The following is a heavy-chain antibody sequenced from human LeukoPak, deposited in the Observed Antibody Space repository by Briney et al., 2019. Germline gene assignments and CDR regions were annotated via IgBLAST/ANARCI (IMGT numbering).Heavy chain of an antibody. CDR3: ARSVAKKDTLGPGSAFDI. CDR1: GGSISSYC. V-gene: IGHV4-4*07. D-gene: IGHD2-15*01. Sequence: SETLSLTCTVSGGSISSYCWSWIRQSAVKGLEWIGRIYTSGSTNYTPSLKSRVTMSVVTSKNQFSLKLSSVTAADTAVYYCARSVAKKDTLGPGSAFDIWGQGIMVTVSS. J-gene: IGHJ3*02. CDR2: IYTSGST.